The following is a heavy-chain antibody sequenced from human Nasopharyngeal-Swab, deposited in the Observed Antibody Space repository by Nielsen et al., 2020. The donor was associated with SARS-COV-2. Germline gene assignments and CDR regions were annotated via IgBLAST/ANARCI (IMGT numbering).Heavy chain of an antibody. D-gene: IGHD5-24*01. CDR1: GGSFNGFY. CDR3: ARAGRVGDAYTGLDV. CDR2: INHNERT. J-gene: IGHJ6*02. V-gene: IGHV4-34*01. Sequence: LETLSLTCSVSGGSFNGFYWNWIRQAPGKGLEWIGEINHNERTNYNPSLKSRIAMLVDTSNNQVSLKVSSVSAGDTAVYYCARAGRVGDAYTGLDVWGQGTTVTVSS.